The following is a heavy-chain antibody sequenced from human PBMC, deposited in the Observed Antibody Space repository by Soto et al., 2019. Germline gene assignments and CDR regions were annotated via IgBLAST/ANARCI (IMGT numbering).Heavy chain of an antibody. CDR3: ARGITTGYYMGAFDL. Sequence: ASVKVSCKASGYRIIGQYIHWVRQAPGQGLEWMGWMNPNNGDTNYAQNFQGWVTMTRDTSISTAYLELRGLKSDDTALYYCARGITTGYYMGAFDLWG. J-gene: IGHJ3*01. D-gene: IGHD3-9*01. CDR2: MNPNNGDT. V-gene: IGHV1-2*04. CDR1: GYRIIGQY.